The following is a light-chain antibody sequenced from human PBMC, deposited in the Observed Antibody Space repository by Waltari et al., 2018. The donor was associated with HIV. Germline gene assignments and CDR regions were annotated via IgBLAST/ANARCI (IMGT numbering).Light chain of an antibody. CDR3: LLYYGGRLPSWV. V-gene: IGLV7-43*01. J-gene: IGLJ3*02. CDR1: TGAVSTSSY. CDR2: SLI. Sequence: VVTQEPSLTVSPGGTVTLTCASSTGAVSTSSYPSWFQQRPGQAPRLLIFSLIKRHSWTPDHVSGSLLGDKAVLTLSPVQPEDESDYYCLLYYGGRLPSWVFGGGTKLTVL.